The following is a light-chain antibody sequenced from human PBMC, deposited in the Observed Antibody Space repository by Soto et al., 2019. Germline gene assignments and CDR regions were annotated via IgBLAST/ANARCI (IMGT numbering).Light chain of an antibody. CDR1: QSISSY. V-gene: IGKV1-39*01. Sequence: DIQMTQSPSSLSASVGDRVTTTCRASQSISSYLNWYQQKPGKAPKLLIYAASSLQSGVPSRFSGSGSGTDFTLTISSLQPEDFATYYCQQSYSTPPVTFGGGTKVEIK. J-gene: IGKJ4*02. CDR3: QQSYSTPPVT. CDR2: AAS.